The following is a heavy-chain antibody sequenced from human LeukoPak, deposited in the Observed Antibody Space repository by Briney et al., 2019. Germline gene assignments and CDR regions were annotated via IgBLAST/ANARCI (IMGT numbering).Heavy chain of an antibody. CDR3: ARAYYQSNGPEPFFDY. Sequence: GASVKVSCKASEDTFTNYAIAWVRQAPGQGLEWMGGVIPMGARAVCAPNFRDRVIITADASTTTTYMTLSSLRSDDTAVYYCARAYYQSNGPEPFFDYWGQGTLVTVSS. D-gene: IGHD3-22*01. CDR1: EDTFTNYA. CDR2: VIPMGARA. J-gene: IGHJ4*02. V-gene: IGHV1-69*13.